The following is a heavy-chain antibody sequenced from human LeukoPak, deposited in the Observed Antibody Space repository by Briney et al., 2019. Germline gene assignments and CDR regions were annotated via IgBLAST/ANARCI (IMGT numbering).Heavy chain of an antibody. D-gene: IGHD3-22*01. V-gene: IGHV3-23*01. Sequence: PGGSLRLSCAASGFTFSSYAMSWVRQAPGKGLEWVSAISGSGGSTYYADSVKGRFTISRDNSKNTLYLQMNSLRAEDTAVYYCAKAYYYDSSGYYYPSNWFDPWGQGTPVTVSS. CDR1: GFTFSSYA. CDR3: AKAYYYDSSGYYYPSNWFDP. CDR2: ISGSGGST. J-gene: IGHJ5*02.